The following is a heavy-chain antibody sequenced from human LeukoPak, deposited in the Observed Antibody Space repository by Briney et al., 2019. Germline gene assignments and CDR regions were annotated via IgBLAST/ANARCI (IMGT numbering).Heavy chain of an antibody. CDR3: ARHGWGSAGWFDP. CDR2: TYYRSKWFD. CDR1: GDSVSSNSAA. D-gene: IGHD7-27*01. V-gene: IGHV6-1*01. J-gene: IGHJ5*02. Sequence: SQTLSLTCAISGDSVSSNSAAWNWLRQSPSRGLEWLGRTYYRSKWFDDYAVSVKSRITINPDTSKNQFSLQLNSVTPEDTAVYYCARHGWGSAGWFDPWGQGTPVTVSS.